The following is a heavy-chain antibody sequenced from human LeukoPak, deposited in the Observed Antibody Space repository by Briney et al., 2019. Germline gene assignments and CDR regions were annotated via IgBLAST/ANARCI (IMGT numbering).Heavy chain of an antibody. Sequence: ASVKVSCKASGYTFTGYYMHWVRQAPGQGLEWMGWINPNSGGTNYAQKFQGRVTMTRDTSISTAYMELSRLRSDDTAVYYCARDAQGVGATTCFDYWGQGTLVTVSS. CDR1: GYTFTGYY. J-gene: IGHJ4*02. D-gene: IGHD1-26*01. CDR2: INPNSGGT. CDR3: ARDAQGVGATTCFDY. V-gene: IGHV1-2*02.